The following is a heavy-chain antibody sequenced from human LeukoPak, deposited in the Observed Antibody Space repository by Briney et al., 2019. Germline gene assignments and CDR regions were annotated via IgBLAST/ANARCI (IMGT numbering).Heavy chain of an antibody. Sequence: GGSLRLSCAASGFTFSSYWMGWVRQAPGKGLEWVAVISYDGNNKYFADSVKGRFTISRDISKNTLYVQMNSLRPEDTAVYYCAREEVYFYGSGSYYGKDFYYYYGMDVWGQGTTVTVSS. CDR2: ISYDGNNK. V-gene: IGHV3-30-3*01. D-gene: IGHD3-10*01. J-gene: IGHJ6*02. CDR3: AREEVYFYGSGSYYGKDFYYYYGMDV. CDR1: GFTFSSYW.